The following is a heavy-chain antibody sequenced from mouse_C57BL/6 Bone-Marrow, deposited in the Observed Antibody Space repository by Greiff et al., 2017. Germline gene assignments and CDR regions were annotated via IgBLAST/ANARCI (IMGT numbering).Heavy chain of an antibody. J-gene: IGHJ3*01. CDR3: ARYDYDGEFAY. CDR2: INPYNGGT. Sequence: EVKLQQSGPVLVKPGASVKMSCKASGYTFTDYYMNWVKQSHGKSLEWIGVINPYNGGTSYNQKFKGKATLTVDKSSSTAYMELNSLTSEDSAVYYCARYDYDGEFAYWGQGTLVTVSA. D-gene: IGHD2-4*01. V-gene: IGHV1-19*01. CDR1: GYTFTDYY.